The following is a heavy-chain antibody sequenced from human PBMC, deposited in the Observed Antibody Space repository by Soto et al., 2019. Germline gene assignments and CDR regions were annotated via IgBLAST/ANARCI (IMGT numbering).Heavy chain of an antibody. CDR2: IYISGTT. CDR1: GGSMNAHF. Sequence: PLETLSLTCTVSGGSMNAHFWSWIRQSAGKGLEWIGHIYISGTTMYNPSLKSRVTMSVDPPKNQLSLKLTSVTAADTAVYYCARINGGSPDFWGQGTLVTVSS. J-gene: IGHJ4*02. D-gene: IGHD2-15*01. V-gene: IGHV4-4*07. CDR3: ARINGGSPDF.